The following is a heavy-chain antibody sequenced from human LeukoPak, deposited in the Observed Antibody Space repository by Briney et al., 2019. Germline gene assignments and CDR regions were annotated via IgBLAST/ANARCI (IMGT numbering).Heavy chain of an antibody. CDR3: ARDSGSSWYSY. CDR1: GVSISSSNSY. CDR2: IYYSGNT. V-gene: IGHV4-39*07. J-gene: IGHJ4*02. Sequence: SETLSLTCTVSGVSISSSNSYWGWIRQPPGEGLEWIGSIYYSGNTYYNASLKSQVSISIDTSKNRFSLKLTSVTAADTAVYYCARDSGSSWYSYWGQGTLVTVSS. D-gene: IGHD6-13*01.